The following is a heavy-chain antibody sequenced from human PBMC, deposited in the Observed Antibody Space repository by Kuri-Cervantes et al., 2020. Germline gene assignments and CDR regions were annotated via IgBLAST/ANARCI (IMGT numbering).Heavy chain of an antibody. CDR2: IYYSGST. CDR1: GGSISSSSYY. CDR3: ARGARHPTYGMDV. Sequence: GSLRLSCTVSGGSISSSSYYWGWIRQPPGKGLEWIGSIYYSGSTNYNPSLKSRVTISVDTSKNQFSLKLSSVTAADTAVYYCARGARHPTYGMDVWGQGTTVTVSS. J-gene: IGHJ6*02. V-gene: IGHV4-39*07. D-gene: IGHD1-26*01.